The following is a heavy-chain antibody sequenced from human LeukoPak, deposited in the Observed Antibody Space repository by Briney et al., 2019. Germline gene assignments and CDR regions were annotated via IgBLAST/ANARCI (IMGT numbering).Heavy chain of an antibody. CDR2: ISGSGSST. CDR3: AKAAVLMVYATHFDY. CDR1: GFTFSSYA. J-gene: IGHJ4*02. V-gene: IGHV3-23*01. Sequence: AGGSLRLSCAASGFTFSSYAMSWVRQAPGKGLGWVSAISGSGSSTYYADSVKGRFTISRDNSKNTLYLQMNSLRAEDTAVYYCAKAAVLMVYATHFDYWGQGTLVTVSS. D-gene: IGHD2-8*01.